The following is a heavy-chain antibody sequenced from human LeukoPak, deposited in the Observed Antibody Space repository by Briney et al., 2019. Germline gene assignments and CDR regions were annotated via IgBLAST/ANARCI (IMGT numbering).Heavy chain of an antibody. CDR2: IKQDGSEK. Sequence: GGSLRLSCAASRFTFSSYWMSWVRQAPGKGLEWVANIKQDGSEKYYVDSVKGRFTISRDNAKNSLYLQMNSLRAEDTAVYYCARVSLLWFGEGVSGMDVWGQGTTVTVSS. V-gene: IGHV3-7*01. CDR3: ARVSLLWFGEGVSGMDV. J-gene: IGHJ6*02. D-gene: IGHD3-10*01. CDR1: RFTFSSYW.